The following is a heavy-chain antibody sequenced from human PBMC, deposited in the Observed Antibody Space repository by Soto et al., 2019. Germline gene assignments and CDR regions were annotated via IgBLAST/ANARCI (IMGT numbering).Heavy chain of an antibody. D-gene: IGHD4-4*01. CDR1: GFTFSSYS. V-gene: IGHV3-48*02. CDR2: ISSSSSTI. CDR3: ARDREYRSANYAVYYGMDV. J-gene: IGHJ6*02. Sequence: GGSLRLSCAASGFTFSSYSMNWVRQAPGKGLEWVSYISSSSSTIYYADSVKGRFTISRDNAKNSLYLQMNSLRDEGTAVYYCARDREYRSANYAVYYGMDVWGQGTTVTVSS.